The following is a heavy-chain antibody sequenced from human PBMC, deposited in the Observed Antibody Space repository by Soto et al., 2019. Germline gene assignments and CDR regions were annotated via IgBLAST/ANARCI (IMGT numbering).Heavy chain of an antibody. J-gene: IGHJ4*02. CDR3: ARAPASGYYFDY. D-gene: IGHD3-3*01. CDR2: IYYSGST. CDR1: GGSISSGGYY. Sequence: SETLSLTCTVSGGSISSGGYYWSWIRQHPGKGLEWIGYIYYSGSTYYNPSLKSRVTISVDTSKNQFSLKLSPVTAADTAVYYCARAPASGYYFDYWGQGTLVTVSS. V-gene: IGHV4-31*03.